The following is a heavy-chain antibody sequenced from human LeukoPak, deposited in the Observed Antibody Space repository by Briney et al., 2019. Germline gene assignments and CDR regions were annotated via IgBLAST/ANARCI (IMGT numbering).Heavy chain of an antibody. D-gene: IGHD3-10*01. J-gene: IGHJ4*02. V-gene: IGHV4-59*01. CDR2: IYYSGST. Sequence: MASETLSLTCTVSGGSISSYYWSWIRQPPGKGLEWIGYIYYSGSTNYNPSLKSRVTISVDTSKNQFSLKLSSVTAADTAVYYCARATYGSSGLNWGQGTLVTVSS. CDR1: GGSISSYY. CDR3: ARATYGSSGLN.